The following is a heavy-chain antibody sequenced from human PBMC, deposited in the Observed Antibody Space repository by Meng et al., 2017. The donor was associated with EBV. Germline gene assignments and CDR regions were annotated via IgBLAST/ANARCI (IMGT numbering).Heavy chain of an antibody. V-gene: IGHV3-30-3*01. CDR2: ISYDGSNK. J-gene: IGHJ4*02. CDR3: ARGGGGEYYYDSSGYYPFDY. CDR1: GVTFSSYA. Sequence: QVQLVXXXXXXVQXGXXXRLSXXASGVTFSSYAMHWVRQAPGKGLEWVAVISYDGSNKYYADSVKGRFTISRDNSKNTLYLQMNSLRAEDTAVYYCARGGGGEYYYDSSGYYPFDYWGQGTLVTVSS. D-gene: IGHD3-22*01.